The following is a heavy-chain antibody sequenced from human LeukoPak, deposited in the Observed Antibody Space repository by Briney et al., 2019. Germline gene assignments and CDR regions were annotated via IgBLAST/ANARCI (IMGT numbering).Heavy chain of an antibody. Sequence: PSETLSLTCTVSGGSISSSSYYWGWIRQPPGKGREWIGSIYDSGSTYYNPSLKSRVTISVDTSKNQFSLKLSSVPAADTAVYYCARVAVAGTIDYWGQGTLVTVSS. V-gene: IGHV4-39*01. CDR1: GGSISSSSYY. CDR3: ARVAVAGTIDY. D-gene: IGHD6-19*01. CDR2: IYDSGST. J-gene: IGHJ4*02.